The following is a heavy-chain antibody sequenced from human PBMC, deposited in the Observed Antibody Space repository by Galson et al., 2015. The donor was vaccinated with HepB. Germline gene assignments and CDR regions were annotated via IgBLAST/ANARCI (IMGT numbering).Heavy chain of an antibody. Sequence: SLRLSCAASGFSFSAYAMHWVRQAPGKGLEWVAAISSEGSSIYYADSVKGRFTISRDNSKNTLYLQMNSLRSEDTAVYYCARAYAPTPDAFDIWGQGTMVTVSS. CDR3: ARAYAPTPDAFDI. CDR1: GFSFSAYA. V-gene: IGHV3-30-3*01. D-gene: IGHD2-2*01. J-gene: IGHJ3*02. CDR2: ISSEGSSI.